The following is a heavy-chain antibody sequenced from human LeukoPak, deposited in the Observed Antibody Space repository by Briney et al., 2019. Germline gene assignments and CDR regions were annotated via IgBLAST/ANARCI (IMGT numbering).Heavy chain of an antibody. Sequence: HPGGSLRLSCTASGFVFNTYWMHWIRQAPGKGLVWVAFISADGTATKYADSVKGRLTISRDNAKNTLYLQMNSLRVDDTAFYYCARDTGEMFDPWGQGTLVTASS. CDR3: ARDTGEMFDP. V-gene: IGHV3-74*03. CDR2: ISADGTAT. D-gene: IGHD3-16*01. J-gene: IGHJ5*02. CDR1: GFVFNTYW.